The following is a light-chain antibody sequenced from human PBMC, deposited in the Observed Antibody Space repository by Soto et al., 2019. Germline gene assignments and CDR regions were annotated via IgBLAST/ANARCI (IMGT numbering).Light chain of an antibody. CDR2: GAS. CDR3: QQYNSWPLT. V-gene: IGKV3-15*01. Sequence: VMKRSPATLSVSPGEGATLSCRASQTVSINLAWYQQKPGQAPRLLIYGASTRATGVPARFSGSGSGTEVALTISSLQSEDFVVYYCQQYNSWPLTFGQGTKVEI. CDR1: QTVSIN. J-gene: IGKJ1*01.